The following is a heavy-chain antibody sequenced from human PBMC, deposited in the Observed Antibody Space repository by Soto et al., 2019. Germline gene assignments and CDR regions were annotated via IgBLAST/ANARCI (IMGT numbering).Heavy chain of an antibody. CDR3: ARILRRGYSGYRTRYDYGMAV. CDR1: GGTFSSSA. Sequence: QVQLVQSGAEVKKPGSSVKVSCKASGGTFSSSAISWVRQAPGQGLEWMGGSIPIFGTANYAQKYQGRVTITADESTSTAYMELSSLRSEGTAVYYCARILRRGYSGYRTRYDYGMAVWGQGTTVTVSS. V-gene: IGHV1-69*12. D-gene: IGHD5-12*01. J-gene: IGHJ6*02. CDR2: SIPIFGTA.